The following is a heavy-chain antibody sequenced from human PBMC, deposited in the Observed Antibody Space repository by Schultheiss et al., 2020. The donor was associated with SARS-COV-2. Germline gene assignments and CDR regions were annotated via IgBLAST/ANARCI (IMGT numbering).Heavy chain of an antibody. CDR3: ARGSWYYEDY. V-gene: IGHV4-31*11. CDR2: IYYSGST. Sequence: SETLSLTCAVSGGSISSGGYSWSWIRQHPGKGLEWIGYIYYSGSTYYNPSLKSRVTISVDTSKNQFSLKLSSVTAADTAVYYCARGSWYYEDYWGQGTLVTVSS. CDR1: GGSISSGGYS. D-gene: IGHD6-13*01. J-gene: IGHJ4*02.